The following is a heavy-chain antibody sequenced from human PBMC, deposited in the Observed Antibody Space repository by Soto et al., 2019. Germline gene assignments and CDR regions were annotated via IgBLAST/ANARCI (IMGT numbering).Heavy chain of an antibody. Sequence: GESLKISCQGSGYIFSYNWITWVRQLPGKGLEWMGTIDPSDSFTNYSPSFEGHVTMSVDKTINTAYLEWRSLKASDTALYYCTRHGCGGDCSPYYFDYWGQGALVTVSS. CDR1: GYIFSYNW. J-gene: IGHJ4*02. CDR2: IDPSDSFT. V-gene: IGHV5-10-1*01. D-gene: IGHD2-21*02. CDR3: TRHGCGGDCSPYYFDY.